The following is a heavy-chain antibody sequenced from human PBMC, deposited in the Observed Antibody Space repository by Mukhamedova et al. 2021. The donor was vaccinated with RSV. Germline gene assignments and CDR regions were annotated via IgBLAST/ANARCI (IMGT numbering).Heavy chain of an antibody. J-gene: IGHJ4*02. CDR2: IKSKTDGGTT. Sequence: EWVGRIKSKTDGGTTDYAAPVKGRFTISRDDSKNTLYPQMNSLKTEDTAVYYCTADFDYWGQGTLVTVSS. CDR3: TADFDY. V-gene: IGHV3-15*01.